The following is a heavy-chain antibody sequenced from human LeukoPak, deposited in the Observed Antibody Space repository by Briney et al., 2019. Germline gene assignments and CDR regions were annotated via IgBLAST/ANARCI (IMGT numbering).Heavy chain of an antibody. J-gene: IGHJ2*01. CDR1: SFTFSSYF. CDR3: ARDWNWDDWYFDL. D-gene: IGHD1-7*01. CDR2: ISSSGSTI. V-gene: IGHV3-48*03. Sequence: GGSLRLSCAASSFTFSSYFMSWVRQAPGKGLEWASHISSSGSTISYADSVKGRFTISKDNAKNSLHLQMNGLRAEDTGVYYCARDWNWDDWYFDLWGRGTLVTVSS.